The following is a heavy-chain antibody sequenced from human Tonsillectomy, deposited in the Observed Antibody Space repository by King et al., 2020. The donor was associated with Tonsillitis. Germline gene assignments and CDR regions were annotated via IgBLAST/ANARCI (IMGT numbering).Heavy chain of an antibody. CDR2: NYYSGST. CDR1: GGSISSGGYY. CDR3: ARGTWGDHSTLTQFDP. J-gene: IGHJ5*02. V-gene: IGHV4-31*03. D-gene: IGHD2-2*01. Sequence: LQESGPGLVKPSQTLSLTCTVSGGSISSGGYYLSWIRQHPGKGLEWIGYNYYSGSTYYNPSLKSRVTISVDTSKNQFSLKLSSVTAADTAVYYCARGTWGDHSTLTQFDPWGQGTLVTVSS.